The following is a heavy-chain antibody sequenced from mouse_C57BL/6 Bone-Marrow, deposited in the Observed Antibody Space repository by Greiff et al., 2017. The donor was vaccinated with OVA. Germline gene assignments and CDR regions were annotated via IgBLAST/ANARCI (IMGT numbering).Heavy chain of an antibody. J-gene: IGHJ1*03. Sequence: EVQLVESGGGLVQPGGSLKLSCAASGFTFSDYYMYWVRQTPEKRLEWVAYISNGGGSTYYPDTVKGRFTISRDNAKNTLYLQMSRLKSEDTAMYYCARAMITRYFDVWGTGTTVTVSS. CDR2: ISNGGGST. CDR1: GFTFSDYY. CDR3: ARAMITRYFDV. D-gene: IGHD2-4*01. V-gene: IGHV5-12*01.